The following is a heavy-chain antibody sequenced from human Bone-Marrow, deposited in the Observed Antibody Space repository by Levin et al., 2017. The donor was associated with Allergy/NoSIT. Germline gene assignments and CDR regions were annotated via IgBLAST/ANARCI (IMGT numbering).Heavy chain of an antibody. CDR3: ARGWEGGRMWEGYCSGGSCSRTYYFDY. CDR2: IIPILGIA. J-gene: IGHJ4*02. CDR1: GGTFSSYA. Sequence: SVKVSCKASGGTFSSYAISWVRQAPGQGLEWMGRIIPILGIANYAQKFQGRVTITADKSTSTAYMELSSLRSEDTAVYYCARGWEGGRMWEGYCSGGSCSRTYYFDYWGQGTLVTVSS. V-gene: IGHV1-69*04. D-gene: IGHD2-15*01.